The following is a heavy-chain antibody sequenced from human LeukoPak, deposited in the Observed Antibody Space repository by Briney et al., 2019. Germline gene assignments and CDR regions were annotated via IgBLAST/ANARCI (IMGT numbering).Heavy chain of an antibody. J-gene: IGHJ4*02. CDR3: ARSARGSRPVY. CDR2: INWNGGST. V-gene: IGHV3-20*04. CDR1: GFTFGDYA. D-gene: IGHD2-15*01. Sequence: GGSLRLSCTASGFTFGDYAMSWVRQAPGKGLEWVSGINWNGGSTGYADSVKGRFTISRDNAKNSLYLQMNSLRAEDTALYYCARSARGSRPVYWGQGTLVTVSS.